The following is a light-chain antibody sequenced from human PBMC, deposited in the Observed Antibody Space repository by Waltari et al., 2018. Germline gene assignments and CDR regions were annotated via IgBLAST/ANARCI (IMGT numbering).Light chain of an antibody. CDR2: AAS. J-gene: IGKJ1*01. Sequence: SCRARQRVSKYLSWYQQRPGQAPMLLIYAASTRATGIPDRFSGSGSGTDFSLTISRLEPEDFAVYYCQNHERLPATFSQGTKVEIK. CDR3: QNHERLPAT. V-gene: IGKV3-20*01. CDR1: QRVSKY.